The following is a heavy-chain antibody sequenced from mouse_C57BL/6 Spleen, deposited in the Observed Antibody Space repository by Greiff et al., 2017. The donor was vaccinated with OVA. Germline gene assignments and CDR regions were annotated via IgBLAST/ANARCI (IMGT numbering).Heavy chain of an antibody. V-gene: IGHV1-55*01. D-gene: IGHD1-1*01. CDR3: ARSRYYGSSYGLAY. J-gene: IGHJ3*01. Sequence: QVQLQQPGAELVKPGASVKMSCKASGYTFTSYWITWVKQRPGQGLEWIGDIYPGSGSTNYNEKFKSKATLTVDTSSSTAYMQLSSLRSEDSAVYYCARSRYYGSSYGLAYWGQGTLVTVSA. CDR1: GYTFTSYW. CDR2: IYPGSGST.